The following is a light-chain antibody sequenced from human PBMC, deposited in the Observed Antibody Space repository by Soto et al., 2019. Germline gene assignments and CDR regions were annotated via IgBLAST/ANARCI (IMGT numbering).Light chain of an antibody. CDR2: WAS. CDR1: QSVLYSSNNKNY. J-gene: IGKJ1*01. V-gene: IGKV4-1*01. CDR3: QQYYSTLRT. Sequence: DIVMTQSPDSLAVSLGERATINCMSSQSVLYSSNNKNYLAWYQQKPGQPPKLLIYWASTRESGVPDRFSGSGSGTDFTLTISSLQAEDVAVYYCQQYYSTLRTFGQGTKVEIK.